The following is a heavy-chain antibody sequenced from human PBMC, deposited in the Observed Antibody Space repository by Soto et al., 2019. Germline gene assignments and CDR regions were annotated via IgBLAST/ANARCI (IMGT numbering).Heavy chain of an antibody. Sequence: EVKLLESGGGLVQPGGSLRLSCGVSGFTVTSNGVSWVRQAPGKGLEWVSAISPNGQGIWYADSVKGRFTISRDFSDNTVYLQMDNLRVDDTAVYFCAKGVLSFHYGMEVWGQGTTVTVSS. D-gene: IGHD3-10*01. CDR3: AKGVLSFHYGMEV. J-gene: IGHJ6*02. V-gene: IGHV3-23*01. CDR2: ISPNGQGI. CDR1: GFTVTSNG.